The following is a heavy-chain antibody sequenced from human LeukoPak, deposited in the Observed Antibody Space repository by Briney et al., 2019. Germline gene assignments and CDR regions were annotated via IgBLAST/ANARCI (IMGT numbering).Heavy chain of an antibody. V-gene: IGHV4-39*07. CDR1: GGSISSSIYY. CDR2: IYYSGST. J-gene: IGHJ6*03. D-gene: IGHD6-13*01. CDR3: ARARYSSSYYYYYMDV. Sequence: SETLSLTCTVSGGSISSSIYYWGWIRQPPGKGLEWIGSIYYSGSTYYNPSLKSRVTISVDTSKNQFSLKLSSVTAADTAVYYCARARYSSSYYYYYMDVWGKGTTVTVSS.